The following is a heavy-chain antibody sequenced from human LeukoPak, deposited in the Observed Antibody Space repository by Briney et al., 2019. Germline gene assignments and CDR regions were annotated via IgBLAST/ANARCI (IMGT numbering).Heavy chain of an antibody. J-gene: IGHJ4*02. V-gene: IGHV3-53*01. CDR2: IYDIGNT. CDR3: ARGGMRRPYDC. Sequence: GGSLRLSCAVSGFTVSSNYMSWVREAPGKGLEWVSVIYDIGNTYYADSVKGRFTISRDTSKNTVYLQMNSLRAEDTAVYYCARGGMRRPYDCWGQGALVTVSS. CDR1: GFTVSSNY. D-gene: IGHD1-14*01.